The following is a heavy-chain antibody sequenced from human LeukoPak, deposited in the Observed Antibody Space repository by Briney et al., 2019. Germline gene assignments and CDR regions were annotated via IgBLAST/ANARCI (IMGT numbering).Heavy chain of an antibody. V-gene: IGHV3-13*03. CDR2: IGTAGDT. CDR3: ASSIAVAGLRDLDY. CDR1: GFTFSSYD. D-gene: IGHD6-19*01. J-gene: IGHJ4*02. Sequence: GGSLRLSCAACGFTFSSYDMHWVRHATGKGLEWVSAIGTAGDTYYPGSVKGQFTISRENAKNSLYLQMNSLRAGDTAVYYCASSIAVAGLRDLDYWGQGTLVTVSS.